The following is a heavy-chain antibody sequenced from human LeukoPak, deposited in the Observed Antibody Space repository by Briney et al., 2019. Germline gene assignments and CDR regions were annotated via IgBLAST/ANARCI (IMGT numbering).Heavy chain of an antibody. J-gene: IGHJ3*02. Sequence: GASVKVSCKSSGYTFSGYYIHWVRQAPGQGLEWMGWINPNSGATNYAQKFQGRVTMTRDTSITTAYTELTSLEFDDTAVYYCARTRLTGDPYEAFDIWGQGTMVTVSS. CDR2: INPNSGAT. CDR3: ARTRLTGDPYEAFDI. V-gene: IGHV1-2*02. CDR1: GYTFSGYY. D-gene: IGHD7-27*01.